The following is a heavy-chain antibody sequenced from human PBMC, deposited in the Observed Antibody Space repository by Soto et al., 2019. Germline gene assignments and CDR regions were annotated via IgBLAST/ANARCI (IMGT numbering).Heavy chain of an antibody. J-gene: IGHJ6*02. CDR2: TYYRSKWYN. CDR3: ARDNWNYVGYYYYGMDV. Sequence: SQTRSLTCAISGDSVSSNSAAWNWIRQSPSRGLEWLGRTYYRSKWYNDYAVTVKSRINIIPDTSKNQFSLQLNSVTPEYTAVYYCARDNWNYVGYYYYGMDVWGQGTTDTVSS. CDR1: GDSVSSNSAA. V-gene: IGHV6-1*01. D-gene: IGHD1-7*01.